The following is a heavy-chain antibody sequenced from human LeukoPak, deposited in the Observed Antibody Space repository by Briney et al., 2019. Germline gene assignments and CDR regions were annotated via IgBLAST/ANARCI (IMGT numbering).Heavy chain of an antibody. V-gene: IGHV3-11*04. J-gene: IGHJ6*03. CDR1: GFTFSDYY. D-gene: IGHD6-13*01. Sequence: GGSLRLSCAASGFTFSDYYMSWIRQAPGKGLEWVSYISSSGSTIYYADSVKGRFTISRDNAKTSLYLKMNSLRAEDTAVYYCARSVGYSSSWYDYYYYYMDVWGKGTTVTVSS. CDR2: ISSSGSTI. CDR3: ARSVGYSSSWYDYYYYYMDV.